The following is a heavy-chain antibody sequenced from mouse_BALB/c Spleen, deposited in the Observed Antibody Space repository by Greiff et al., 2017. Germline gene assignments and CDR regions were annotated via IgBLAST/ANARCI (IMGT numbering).Heavy chain of an antibody. CDR2: IDPANGNT. CDR1: GFNIKDTY. D-gene: IGHD1-1*01. V-gene: IGHV14-3*02. CDR3: ARGGVVATPLAY. Sequence: EVQGVESGAELVKPGASVKLSCTASGFNIKDTYMHWVKQRPEQGLEWIGRIDPANGNTKYDPKFPGKAPITADTSSNAAYLPLSSLTSEDTAVEYCARGGVVATPLAYWGQGTLGTVSA. J-gene: IGHJ3*01.